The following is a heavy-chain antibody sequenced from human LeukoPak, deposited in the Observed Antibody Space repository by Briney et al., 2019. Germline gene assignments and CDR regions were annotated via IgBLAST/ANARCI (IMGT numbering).Heavy chain of an antibody. CDR2: IYYTGNT. D-gene: IGHD1-1*01. V-gene: IGHV4-39*07. J-gene: IGHJ5*02. CDR3: AREFSTTNWFDP. CDR1: GDSITGYY. Sequence: SETLSLTCSVSGDSITGYYWGWIRQPPGKGLEWIGNIYYTGNTYYNSSLKSRVTISLDTSKMQFSLKLSSVTAADTAVYYCAREFSTTNWFDPWGQGTLVTVSS.